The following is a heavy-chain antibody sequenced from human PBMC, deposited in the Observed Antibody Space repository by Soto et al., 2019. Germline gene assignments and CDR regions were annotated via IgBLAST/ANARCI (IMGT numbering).Heavy chain of an antibody. Sequence: SSETLSLTGTVSCGSIMSARSCWSWIRQHPGKGLEWIGYIYYSGSTYYNPSLKTRVIISVDTSKNQFSLKLSSVTAADTAVYYCARGPPGTVAAGAPVYFYPMDAWGQGTTVTVSS. CDR3: ARGPPGTVAAGAPVYFYPMDA. CDR1: CGSIMSARSC. D-gene: IGHD6-13*01. J-gene: IGHJ6*02. V-gene: IGHV4-31*03. CDR2: IYYSGST.